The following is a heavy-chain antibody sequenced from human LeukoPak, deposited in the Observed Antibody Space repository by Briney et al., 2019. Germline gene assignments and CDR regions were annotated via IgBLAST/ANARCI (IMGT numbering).Heavy chain of an antibody. CDR1: GGSISSGDYY. V-gene: IGHV4-30-4*01. CDR3: ARGGPDTEYGMDV. Sequence: SETLSLTCTVSGGSISSGDYYWSWIRQPPGKGLEWIGYIYYSGSTYYNPSLKSQVTISVDTSKNQFSLKLSSVTAADTAVYYCARGGPDTEYGMDVWGQGTTVTVSS. CDR2: IYYSGST. J-gene: IGHJ6*02. D-gene: IGHD1-14*01.